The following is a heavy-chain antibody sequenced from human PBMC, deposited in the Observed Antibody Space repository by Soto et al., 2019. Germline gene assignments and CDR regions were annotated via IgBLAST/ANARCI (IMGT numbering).Heavy chain of an antibody. V-gene: IGHV3-21*01. CDR2: IRSRSIDM. D-gene: IGHD2-2*01. CDR3: VRESYPATDFDI. J-gene: IGHJ3*02. CDR1: GFTFSNYN. Sequence: EVQLVESGGGLVKPGESLRLSCAASGFTFSNYNINWGRQAPGKGLEWVSSIRSRSIDMYYADSVKGRFTITRDDATNSLSLQMNCLSSEDTAVYFCVRESYPATDFDIWGQGTMVTVSA.